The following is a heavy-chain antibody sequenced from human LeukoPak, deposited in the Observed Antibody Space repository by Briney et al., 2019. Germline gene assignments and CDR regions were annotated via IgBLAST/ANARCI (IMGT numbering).Heavy chain of an antibody. CDR2: IGTAGDT. CDR1: GFTLSTYD. J-gene: IGHJ6*02. Sequence: GGSLRLSCVASGFTLSTYDMHWVRLTTGKGLEWVSAIGTAGDTFYPNSVKGRFTISRDNAKNSLFLQMNSLKVGDTAAYYCARAGGSSRGYSYHGMDVWGQGTTVTVSS. CDR3: ARAGGSSRGYSYHGMDV. V-gene: IGHV3-13*01. D-gene: IGHD6-6*01.